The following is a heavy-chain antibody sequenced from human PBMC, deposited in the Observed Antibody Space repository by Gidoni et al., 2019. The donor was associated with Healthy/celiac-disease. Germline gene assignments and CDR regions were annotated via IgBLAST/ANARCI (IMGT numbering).Heavy chain of an antibody. D-gene: IGHD2-2*01. Sequence: QVQLVESGGGVVQPGRSLSLSCAAAGFTFSSYAMHGVRQAPGKGLEWGAVISYDGSNKYYADSVKGRFTISRENSKNTLYLQMNSLRAEDTAVYYCARDNALADWGQGTLVTVSS. J-gene: IGHJ4*02. CDR2: ISYDGSNK. CDR3: ARDNALAD. V-gene: IGHV3-30-3*01. CDR1: GFTFSSYA.